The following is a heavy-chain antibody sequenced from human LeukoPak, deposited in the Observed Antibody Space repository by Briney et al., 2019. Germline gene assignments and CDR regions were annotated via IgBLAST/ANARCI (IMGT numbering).Heavy chain of an antibody. V-gene: IGHV4-59*08. D-gene: IGHD1-26*01. CDR1: GASIRSNY. Sequence: SETLSVFCTVSGASIRSNYWSWIRQPPGKGLEWIGNIHYGGNTNYNPSLKSRVTISLDASNNQFFLKLRSVTAADTAVYYCARQWDGDYWGQGTLVTVSS. J-gene: IGHJ4*02. CDR3: ARQWDGDY. CDR2: IHYGGNT.